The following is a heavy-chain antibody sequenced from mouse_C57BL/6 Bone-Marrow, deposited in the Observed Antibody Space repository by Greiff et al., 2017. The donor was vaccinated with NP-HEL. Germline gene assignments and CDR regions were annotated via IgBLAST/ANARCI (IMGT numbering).Heavy chain of an antibody. J-gene: IGHJ4*01. CDR3: ARGEHNWDAMDY. Sequence: EVQRVESGPGMVKPSQSLSLTCTVTGYSITSGYDWHWIRHFPGNKLEWMGYISYSGSTNYNPSLKSRISITHDTSKNHFFLKLNSVTTEDTATYYCARGEHNWDAMDYWGQGTSVTVSS. CDR2: ISYSGST. CDR1: GYSITSGYD. D-gene: IGHD4-1*01. V-gene: IGHV3-1*01.